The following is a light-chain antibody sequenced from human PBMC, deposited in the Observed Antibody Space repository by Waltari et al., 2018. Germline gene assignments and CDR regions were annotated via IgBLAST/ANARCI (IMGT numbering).Light chain of an antibody. CDR1: QGISRY. Sequence: DIQLTPSPSFLSASVVDRVTITCRASQGISRYLAWYQQQPGEAPKLLLSAASTLQSGVPSRFSGSGSGTEFTLTIRSLQPEDFATYYCQQLNSFPYTFGQGTKLDIK. CDR2: AAS. V-gene: IGKV1-9*01. J-gene: IGKJ2*01. CDR3: QQLNSFPYT.